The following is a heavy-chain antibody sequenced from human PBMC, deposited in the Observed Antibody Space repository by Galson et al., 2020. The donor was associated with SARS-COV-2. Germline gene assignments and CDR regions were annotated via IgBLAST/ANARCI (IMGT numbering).Heavy chain of an antibody. CDR1: GFTFSNSA. V-gene: IGHV3-48*01. CDR3: ARGRDHAFDI. J-gene: IGHJ3*02. CDR2: ITSSSGEI. Sequence: GASLRLSCAASGFTFSNSAMNWVRQAPGKGLEWLSFITSSSGEILYTDSVKGRFTISRDNAKNSLSLQMNSLRTEDTAVYYCARGRDHAFDIWGQGTMVTVSS.